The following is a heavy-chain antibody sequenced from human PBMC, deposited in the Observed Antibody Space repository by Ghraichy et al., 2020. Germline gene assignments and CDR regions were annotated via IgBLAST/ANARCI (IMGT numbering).Heavy chain of an antibody. CDR3: ARGPLVKYDFWSGYYPSPLYY. CDR1: GGTFSSYA. D-gene: IGHD3-3*01. J-gene: IGHJ4*02. V-gene: IGHV1-69*04. Sequence: SVKVSCKASGGTFSSYAISWVRQAPGQGLEWMGRIIPILGIANYAQKFQGRVTITADKSTSTAYMELSSLRSEDTAVYYCARGPLVKYDFWSGYYPSPLYYWGQGTLVTVSS. CDR2: IIPILGIA.